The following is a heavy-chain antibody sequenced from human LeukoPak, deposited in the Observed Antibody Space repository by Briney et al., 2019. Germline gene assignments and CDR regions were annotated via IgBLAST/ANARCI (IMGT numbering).Heavy chain of an antibody. J-gene: IGHJ4*02. CDR1: GGSISSYY. CDR2: IYYSGST. V-gene: IGHV4-59*01. CDR3: ARVGYSSSWYYFDY. D-gene: IGHD6-13*01. Sequence: SETLSLTCTVSGGSISSYYWSWIRQPPGKGLEWIGYIYYSGSTNYNPSLKSRVSISVDTSKNQFSLKLSSVTAADTAVYYCARVGYSSSWYYFDYWGQGTLVTVSS.